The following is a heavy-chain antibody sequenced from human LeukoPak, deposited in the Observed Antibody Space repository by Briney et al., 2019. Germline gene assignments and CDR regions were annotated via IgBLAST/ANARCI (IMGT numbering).Heavy chain of an antibody. Sequence: ASVKVSCKASGYTFTGYYMHWVRQAPGQGLEWMGWINPNSGGTNYAQKFQGRVTMTRDTSISTAYMELSRLRSDDTAVYYCAKALWGDNMNAFDMWGQGTMVTVSS. V-gene: IGHV1-2*02. CDR3: AKALWGDNMNAFDM. J-gene: IGHJ3*02. CDR1: GYTFTGYY. CDR2: INPNSGGT. D-gene: IGHD3-16*01.